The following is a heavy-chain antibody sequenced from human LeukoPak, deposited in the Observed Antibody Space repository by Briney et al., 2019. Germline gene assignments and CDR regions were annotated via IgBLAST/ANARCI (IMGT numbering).Heavy chain of an antibody. V-gene: IGHV1-2*02. CDR3: AREGLLSRYFDL. CDR2: INPISADS. Sequence: ASVKVSCKASEYTFTAYHMHWVRQAPGQGLEWMGWINPISADSGSAQKFQGRVTMTRDTSNGTASMELNRLTFDDTAVYYCAREGLLSRYFDLWGRGTPVTVSS. CDR1: EYTFTAYH. J-gene: IGHJ2*01.